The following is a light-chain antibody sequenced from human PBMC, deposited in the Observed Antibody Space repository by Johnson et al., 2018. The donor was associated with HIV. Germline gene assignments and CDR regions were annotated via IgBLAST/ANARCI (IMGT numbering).Light chain of an antibody. CDR2: ENN. V-gene: IGLV1-51*02. CDR3: GTWDSSLSAGGV. Sequence: QLVLTQPPSVSAAPGQKVTISCSGSSSSIGNNYVSWYQQLPGTAPKLLIYENNKRPSGIPDRFSGSKSGTSATLGITGLQTGDEADYYCGTWDSSLSAGGVFGTGTKGTVL. J-gene: IGLJ1*01. CDR1: SSSIGNNY.